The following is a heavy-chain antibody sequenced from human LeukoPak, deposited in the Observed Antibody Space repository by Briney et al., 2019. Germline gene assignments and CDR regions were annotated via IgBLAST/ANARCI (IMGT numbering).Heavy chain of an antibody. J-gene: IGHJ4*02. CDR2: ISNGGSYK. Sequence: PGGSLRLSCEASGFTFSTYGMHWVRQAPGKGLEWMAGISNGGSYKYYADSVKGRFTISRDNSRNTLYLQMNSLRGEDTAVYYCARDLSGYCSSTSCYVAGVFDYWGQGTLVTVSS. CDR3: ARDLSGYCSSTSCYVAGVFDY. V-gene: IGHV3-30*03. CDR1: GFTFSTYG. D-gene: IGHD2-2*03.